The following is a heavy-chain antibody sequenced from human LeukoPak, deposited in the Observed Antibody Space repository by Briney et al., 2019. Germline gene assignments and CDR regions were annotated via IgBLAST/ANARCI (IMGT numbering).Heavy chain of an antibody. D-gene: IGHD2-2*01. J-gene: IGHJ4*02. Sequence: SGTLSLTCAVYGGSFSGYYWSWIRQPPGKGLEWIGEINHSGSTNYNPSLKSRVTISVDTSKNQFSLKLSSVTAADTAVYYCARHRCSSTSCYGTFDYWGQGTLVTVSS. V-gene: IGHV4-34*01. CDR1: GGSFSGYY. CDR3: ARHRCSSTSCYGTFDY. CDR2: INHSGST.